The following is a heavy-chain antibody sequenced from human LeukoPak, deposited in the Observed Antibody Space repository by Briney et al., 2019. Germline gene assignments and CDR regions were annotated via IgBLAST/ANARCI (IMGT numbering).Heavy chain of an antibody. J-gene: IGHJ4*02. CDR2: IYTSGST. Sequence: SETLSLTCTVSGGSISSYYWSWIRQPAGKGLEWIGRIYTSGSTNYNPSLKSRVTMSVDTSKNQFSLKLSSVTAADTAVYYCARGGPVIVGATNIDYWGQGTLVTVSS. CDR3: ARGGPVIVGATNIDY. CDR1: GGSISSYY. D-gene: IGHD1-26*01. V-gene: IGHV4-4*07.